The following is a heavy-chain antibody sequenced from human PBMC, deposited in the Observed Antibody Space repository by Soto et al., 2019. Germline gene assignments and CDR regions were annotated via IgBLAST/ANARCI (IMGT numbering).Heavy chain of an antibody. CDR3: VSGIVGATRTFTHLFDY. D-gene: IGHD1-26*01. V-gene: IGHV4-34*01. J-gene: IGHJ4*02. CDR2: INHSGST. CDR1: WESFSGYY. Sequence: TCAVYWESFSGYYWSWIRQPPGKGLEWIGQINHSGSTNYNPSLKSRVTISVDTSKNQFSLNLSSVTDADTAVDYCVSGIVGATRTFTHLFDYWRPG.